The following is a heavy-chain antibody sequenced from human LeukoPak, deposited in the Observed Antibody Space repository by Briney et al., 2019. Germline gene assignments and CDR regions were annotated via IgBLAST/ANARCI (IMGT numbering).Heavy chain of an antibody. J-gene: IGHJ6*03. Sequence: SVKVSCKTSGGTFSSYAISWVRQAPGQGLEWMGGIIPIFGTANYAQKFQGRVTITADKSTSTAYMELSSLRSEDTAVYYCAGGNYYDSSGYERGYYYYMDVWGKGTTVTVSS. V-gene: IGHV1-69*06. CDR2: IIPIFGTA. CDR3: AGGNYYDSSGYERGYYYYMDV. CDR1: GGTFSSYA. D-gene: IGHD3-22*01.